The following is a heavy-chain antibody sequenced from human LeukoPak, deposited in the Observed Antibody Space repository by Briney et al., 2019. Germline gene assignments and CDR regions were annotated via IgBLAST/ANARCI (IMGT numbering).Heavy chain of an antibody. CDR2: ISSNGKTI. D-gene: IGHD5-12*01. V-gene: IGHV3-48*03. CDR3: VRASYTGFDLHFDQ. J-gene: IGHJ4*02. CDR1: GFAFSGRE. Sequence: GGSLRLSCSASGFAFSGREMAWVRQAPGKGLEWVSYISSNGKTILHADSVKGRITICRDNAKKSLYLQLGGLRVEDSAFYYCVRASYTGFDLHFDQWGQGTLVTVSS.